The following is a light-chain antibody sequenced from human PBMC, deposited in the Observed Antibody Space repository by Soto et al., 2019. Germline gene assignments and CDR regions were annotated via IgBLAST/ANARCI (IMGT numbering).Light chain of an antibody. V-gene: IGLV2-14*01. Sequence: QSVLTQPASVSGSPGQSITISCTGTSSDVGGYNYVSWYQQYPGKAPKLMIYEVSNRPSGVSNRFSGSTSGNTASLTISGLQAEDEADYYCTSYTSSCTYVFGTGTKVTVL. CDR1: SSDVGGYNY. CDR2: EVS. CDR3: TSYTSSCTYV. J-gene: IGLJ1*01.